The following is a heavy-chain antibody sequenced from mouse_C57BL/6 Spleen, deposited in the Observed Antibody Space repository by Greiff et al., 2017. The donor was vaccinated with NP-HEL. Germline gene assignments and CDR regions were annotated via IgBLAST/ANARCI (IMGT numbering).Heavy chain of an antibody. CDR1: GYTFTSYW. V-gene: IGHV1-64*01. CDR3: ARSSYNYFDY. CDR2: IHPNSGST. J-gene: IGHJ2*01. Sequence: QVQLKQSGAELVKPGASVKLSCKASGYTFTSYWMHWVKQRPGQGLEWIGMIHPNSGSTNYNEKFKSKATLTVDKSSSTAYMQLSSLTSEDSAVYYCARSSYNYFDYWGQGTTLTVSS.